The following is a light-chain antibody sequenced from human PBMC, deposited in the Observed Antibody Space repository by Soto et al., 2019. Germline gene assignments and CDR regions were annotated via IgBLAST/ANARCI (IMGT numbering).Light chain of an antibody. J-gene: IGKJ1*01. CDR1: QDIAGY. Sequence: DIQVTQSPSSVSASVGDRVTITCRASQDIAGYLAWYQHKPGKVPKLLIYAASTLQSGVPSRFSGSGSGTDFTLTISSLQPEDVATYYCQKYNSAPRTFGQGTKVEIK. CDR3: QKYNSAPRT. V-gene: IGKV1-27*01. CDR2: AAS.